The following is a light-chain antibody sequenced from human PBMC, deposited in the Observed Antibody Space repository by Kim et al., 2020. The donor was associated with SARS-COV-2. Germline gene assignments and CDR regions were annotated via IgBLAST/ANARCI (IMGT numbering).Light chain of an antibody. J-gene: IGLJ1*01. CDR1: NPHIGSSP. Sequence: GQRVTLPCSGGNPHIGSSPANWSQHLPGTAPQLRIYHNDPRPSGVPERFSGSQSGAPASLAITGLLSGDEADYYCAAWDDSLNGYVFGTGTKVTVL. CDR3: AAWDDSLNGYV. CDR2: HND. V-gene: IGLV1-44*01.